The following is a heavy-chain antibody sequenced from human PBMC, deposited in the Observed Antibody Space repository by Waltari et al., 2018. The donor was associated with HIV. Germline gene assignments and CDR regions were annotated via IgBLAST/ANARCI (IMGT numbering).Heavy chain of an antibody. CDR2: INPEWNVT. CDR1: AFTFTAYW. V-gene: IGHV3-74*03. Sequence: DVRLVQYGGGFVQPGASLRLPCRASAFTFTAYWMNWVGQVPGEGLVGVSRINPEWNVTMYSDSVKGRFTISRDNAENTRYLEMNSLRVEDTALYFCARVGGSSRNTKSFYFAMDAWGQGATVIVSS. J-gene: IGHJ6*02. CDR3: ARVGGSSRNTKSFYFAMDA. D-gene: IGHD2-2*01.